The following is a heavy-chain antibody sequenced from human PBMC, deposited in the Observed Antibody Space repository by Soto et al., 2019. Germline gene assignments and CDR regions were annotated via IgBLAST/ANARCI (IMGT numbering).Heavy chain of an antibody. CDR2: IYYSGST. J-gene: IGHJ4*02. V-gene: IGHV4-59*01. Sequence: SETLSLTCTASGGSISSYYWSWIRQPPGEGLEWIGYIYYSGSTNYNPSLKSRVTISVDTSKNQFSLKLSSVTAADTAVYYCARGEYYYDSSGYRRYYFDYWGQGTLVTVSS. CDR1: GGSISSYY. CDR3: ARGEYYYDSSGYRRYYFDY. D-gene: IGHD3-22*01.